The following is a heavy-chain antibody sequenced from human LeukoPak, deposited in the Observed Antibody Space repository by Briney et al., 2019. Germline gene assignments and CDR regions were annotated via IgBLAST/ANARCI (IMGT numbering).Heavy chain of an antibody. V-gene: IGHV1-69*04. J-gene: IGHJ4*02. CDR2: IIPILGIA. D-gene: IGHD7-27*01. CDR1: GGTFSSYA. Sequence: SVKVSCKASGGTFSSYAISWVRQAPGQGLEWMGRIIPILGIANYAQKFQGRVTITADKSTSTAYMELSSLRSEDTAVYYCARGSTGDYFDYWGQGTLVTVSS. CDR3: ARGSTGDYFDY.